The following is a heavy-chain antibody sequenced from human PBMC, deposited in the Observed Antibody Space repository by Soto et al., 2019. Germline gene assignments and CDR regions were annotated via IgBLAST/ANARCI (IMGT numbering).Heavy chain of an antibody. CDR1: GDMFRNSA. Sequence: QVQLVQSGAEARRPGSSVPVSCKASGDMFRNSAFTWVRQAPGQGLDWMGVIIPLFHKTSVAQKFQGRLTFTADASTSDVYMEVSSLTSEDTAVYYCARARLSNGDPNIYFFYGLDVWGQGTTVTVSS. CDR2: IIPLFHKT. J-gene: IGHJ6*02. CDR3: ARARLSNGDPNIYFFYGLDV. V-gene: IGHV1-69*01. D-gene: IGHD6-6*01.